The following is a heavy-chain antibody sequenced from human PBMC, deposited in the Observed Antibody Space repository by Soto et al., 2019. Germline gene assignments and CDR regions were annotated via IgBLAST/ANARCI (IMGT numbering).Heavy chain of an antibody. CDR2: IIPIFDTL. CDR3: ASPLKWSGYYIAFDY. V-gene: IGHV1-69*01. J-gene: IGHJ4*02. CDR1: GATFRRFA. D-gene: IGHD3-3*01. Sequence: QVQLLQSGAEVKKPGSSVKVSCKASGATFRRFAFSWVRQAPGQGLEWMGVIIPIFDTLSYAQKFQVRVTIPAAESTRTAYMELNSLPSDDTAVYYCASPLKWSGYYIAFDYWGQGTLVIVSS.